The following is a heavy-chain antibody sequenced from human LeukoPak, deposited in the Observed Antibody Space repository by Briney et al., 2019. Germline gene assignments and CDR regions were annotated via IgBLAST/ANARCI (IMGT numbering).Heavy chain of an antibody. Sequence: GGSLRLSCAASGFTFSSYEMNWVRQAPGKGLEWVSYISSSGSTIYYADSVKGRFTISRDNAKNSLYLQMNSLRAEDTAVYYCARRDDYVWGFDPWGQGTLVTVSS. J-gene: IGHJ5*02. CDR1: GFTFSSYE. V-gene: IGHV3-48*03. CDR2: ISSSGSTI. D-gene: IGHD3-16*01. CDR3: ARRDDYVWGFDP.